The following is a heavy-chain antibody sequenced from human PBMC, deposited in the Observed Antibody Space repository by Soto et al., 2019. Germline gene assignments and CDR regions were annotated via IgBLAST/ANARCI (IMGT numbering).Heavy chain of an antibody. CDR2: ISAYNGNT. D-gene: IGHD3-9*01. J-gene: IGHJ4*02. CDR3: AREFDDILTGAYFDY. CDR1: GYTFTSYG. Sequence: ASVKVSCKASGYTFTSYGISWVRQAPGQGLEWMGWISAYNGNTNYAQKLQGRVTMTTDTSTSTAYMELRSLRSDDTAVYYCAREFDDILTGAYFDYWGQGTLVTVSS. V-gene: IGHV1-18*01.